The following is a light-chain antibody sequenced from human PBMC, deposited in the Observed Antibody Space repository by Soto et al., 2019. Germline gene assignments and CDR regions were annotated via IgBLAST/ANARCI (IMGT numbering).Light chain of an antibody. Sequence: EIVLTQSPATLSLSPGERATLSCRASPSVANFVAWYQQKPGQAPRLLIYASSNRATGIPDRFSGSASGADFTLTIDRLEPEDFAVYYCQLYGTSPPFGQGTRLEIK. V-gene: IGKV3-20*01. CDR1: PSVANF. CDR3: QLYGTSPP. J-gene: IGKJ5*01. CDR2: ASS.